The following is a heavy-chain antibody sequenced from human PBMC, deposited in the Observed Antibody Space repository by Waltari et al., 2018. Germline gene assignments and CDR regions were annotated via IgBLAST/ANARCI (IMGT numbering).Heavy chain of an antibody. CDR3: ARDYAGNSGWFDP. Sequence: QVQLVQSGAEVKKPGASVTVSCKASGYTFTHYDLTLVRQATGQGLEWMGWMNPNSGTVGYAQKFQDRITITRDTSITTAYMELTSLRSDDTAVYYCARDYAGNSGWFDPWGQGTLVIVSS. CDR1: GYTFTHYD. CDR2: MNPNSGTV. V-gene: IGHV1-8*02. D-gene: IGHD6-13*01. J-gene: IGHJ5*02.